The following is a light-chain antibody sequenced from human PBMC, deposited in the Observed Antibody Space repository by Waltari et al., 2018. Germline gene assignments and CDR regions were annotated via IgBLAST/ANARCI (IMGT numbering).Light chain of an antibody. J-gene: IGLJ1*01. V-gene: IGLV2-23*02. CDR3: CSYAGGGTYV. Sequence: QSALTQPASVSRSPGQSITISCTGTSSDVVKYNLFSWYQHHPDQAPKLMIYEVAKRASGVWNRCAGSKSGNTASLTISGLQAEDEADYYCCSYAGGGTYVFGRGTKVTVL. CDR2: EVA. CDR1: SSDVVKYNL.